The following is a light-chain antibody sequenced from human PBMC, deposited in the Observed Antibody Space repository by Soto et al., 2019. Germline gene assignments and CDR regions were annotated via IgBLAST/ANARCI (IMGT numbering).Light chain of an antibody. J-gene: IGKJ4*01. V-gene: IGKV3-20*01. Sequence: EFVLTQSPGTLSLSPGERATLSCRASHTVRNNYLAWYQQKPGQAPRLLIYDASSRATGIPDRFSGGGSGTDFTLTISRLEPEDFAVYYCQQFSSYPLTFGGGTKVDFK. CDR2: DAS. CDR1: HTVRNNY. CDR3: QQFSSYPLT.